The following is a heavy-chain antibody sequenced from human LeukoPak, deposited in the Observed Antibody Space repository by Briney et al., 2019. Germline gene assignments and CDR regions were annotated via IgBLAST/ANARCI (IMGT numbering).Heavy chain of an antibody. CDR3: ARVGVGALDAFDI. CDR2: IIPIFGTA. V-gene: IGHV1-69*13. J-gene: IGHJ3*02. D-gene: IGHD1-26*01. Sequence: APVKVSCKASGGTFSSYAISWVRQAPGQGLEWMGGIIPIFGTANYAQKFQGRVTITADESTSTAYMELSSLRSEDTAVYYCARVGVGALDAFDIWGQGTMVTVSS. CDR1: GGTFSSYA.